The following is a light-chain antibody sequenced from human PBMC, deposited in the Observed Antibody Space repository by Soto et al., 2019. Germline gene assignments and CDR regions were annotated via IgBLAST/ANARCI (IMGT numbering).Light chain of an antibody. J-gene: IGKJ5*01. V-gene: IGKV3-20*01. CDR3: QQYGSSQIT. Sequence: IVMTQSPGTLSLSPGERATLSCRASQSVSSSYLAWYKQKPGQAPRLLSYGASSRATGIPDRFSGSGSGTEFTLTISRLEPEDFEVYYCQQYGSSQITFGQGTRLEIK. CDR1: QSVSSSY. CDR2: GAS.